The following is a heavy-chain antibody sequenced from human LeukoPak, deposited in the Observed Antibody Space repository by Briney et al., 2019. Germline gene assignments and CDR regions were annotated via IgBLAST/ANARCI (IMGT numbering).Heavy chain of an antibody. CDR2: INPNSGGT. CDR1: GYTFTSYY. V-gene: IGHV1-2*02. D-gene: IGHD3-16*01. Sequence: VASVKLSCKASGYTFTSYYMHWVRQAPGQGLEWVGWINPNSGGTNYAQKLQGRLTMTRDTPISTAYMELSRLRSDDTAVYYCARVRGELVWATYYFDYWGQGTLVTVSS. CDR3: ARVRGELVWATYYFDY. J-gene: IGHJ4*02.